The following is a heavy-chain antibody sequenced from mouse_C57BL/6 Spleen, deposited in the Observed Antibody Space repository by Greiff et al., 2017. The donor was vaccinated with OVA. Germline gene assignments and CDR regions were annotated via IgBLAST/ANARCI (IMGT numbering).Heavy chain of an antibody. D-gene: IGHD2-4*01. V-gene: IGHV1-61*01. Sequence: VQLQQPGAELVRPGSSVKLSCKASGYTFTSYWMDWVKQRPGQGLEWIGNIYPSDSETPYNQKFKDKATLTVDKSSSTAYMQLSRLTSEDSAVYYCARLIYYDYDGSWFAYWGQGTLVTVSA. J-gene: IGHJ3*01. CDR3: ARLIYYDYDGSWFAY. CDR2: IYPSDSET. CDR1: GYTFTSYW.